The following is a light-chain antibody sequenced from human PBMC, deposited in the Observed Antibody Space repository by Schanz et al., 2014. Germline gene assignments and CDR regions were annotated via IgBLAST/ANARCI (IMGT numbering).Light chain of an antibody. CDR3: SSYSGSDIVL. Sequence: QSALTQPASVSGSPGQSITISCTGTSIDVGGYNYVSWYQHHPGKAPKLMIYDVSNRPSGVSNRFSGSKSGNTASLTVSGLQAEDEADYYCSSYSGSDIVLFGGGTKLTVL. CDR1: SIDVGGYNY. V-gene: IGLV2-14*03. CDR2: DVS. J-gene: IGLJ2*01.